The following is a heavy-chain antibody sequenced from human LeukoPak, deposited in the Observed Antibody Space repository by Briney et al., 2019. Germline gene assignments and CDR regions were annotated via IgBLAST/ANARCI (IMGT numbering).Heavy chain of an antibody. D-gene: IGHD3-10*01. CDR3: AREYYYSSGNYYNRIDY. V-gene: IGHV1-2*02. J-gene: IGHJ4*02. CDR1: GGTFSSYA. CDR2: IDPNSGGT. Sequence: ASVKVSCKASGGTFSSYAISWVRQAPGQGLEWMGWIDPNSGGTNYAQKFQGRVTMTRDTSISTAYMVLNRLRSDDTAVYSCAREYYYSSGNYYNRIDYWGQGTLVTVSS.